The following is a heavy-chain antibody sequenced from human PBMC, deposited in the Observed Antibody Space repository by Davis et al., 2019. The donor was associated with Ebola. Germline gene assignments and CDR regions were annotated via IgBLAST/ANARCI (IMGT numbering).Heavy chain of an antibody. CDR3: ARGYANWFDP. D-gene: IGHD2-2*01. CDR2: INHSGST. Sequence: MPGGSLRLSCAVYGGSFSGYYWSWIRQPPGKGLEWIGEINHSGSTNYNPSLKSRVTISVDTSKNQFSLKLGSVTAADTAVYYCARGYANWFDPWGQGTLVTVSS. V-gene: IGHV4-34*01. CDR1: GGSFSGYY. J-gene: IGHJ5*02.